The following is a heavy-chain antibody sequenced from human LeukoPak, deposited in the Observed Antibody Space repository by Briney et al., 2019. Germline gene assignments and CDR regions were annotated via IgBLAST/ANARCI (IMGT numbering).Heavy chain of an antibody. Sequence: PGGSLRLSCAASGFTFSSYSMHWVRQAPGKGLEWVSGISGSGGSTYYADSVKGRFTISRDNSKNTLYLQMGSLRAEDMAVYYCARDGGNSVYDYWGQGTLVTVSS. J-gene: IGHJ4*02. D-gene: IGHD4-23*01. V-gene: IGHV3-23*01. CDR1: GFTFSSYS. CDR3: ARDGGNSVYDY. CDR2: ISGSGGST.